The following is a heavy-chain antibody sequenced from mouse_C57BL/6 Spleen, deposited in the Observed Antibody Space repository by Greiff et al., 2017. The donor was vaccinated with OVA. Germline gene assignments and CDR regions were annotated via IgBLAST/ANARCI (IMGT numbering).Heavy chain of an antibody. J-gene: IGHJ1*03. CDR1: GYSITSDY. Sequence: EVQLQQSGPGLAKPSQTLSLTCSVTGYSITSDYWNWIRKFPGNKLEYMGYISYSGSTYYNPSLKSRIFITRDTSKNQYYLQLNSVTTEDTATYYCARYKRLDYYGSSPLWYFDVWGTGTTVTVSS. CDR3: ARYKRLDYYGSSPLWYFDV. D-gene: IGHD1-1*01. V-gene: IGHV3-8*01. CDR2: ISYSGST.